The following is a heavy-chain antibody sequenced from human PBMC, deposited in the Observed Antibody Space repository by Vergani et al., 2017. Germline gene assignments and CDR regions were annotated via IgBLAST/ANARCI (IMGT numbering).Heavy chain of an antibody. V-gene: IGHV1-3*01. CDR3: ARVPGPGFWSGYYDY. Sequence: QVQLVQSGAEVKKPGASVKVSCKASGYTFTSYAMHWVRQAPGQRLEWMGWINAGNGNTKYSQKFQGRVTITRDTSASTAYMELSSLRSEDTAVYYCARVPGPGFWSGYYDYWGQGTLVTVSS. CDR1: GYTFTSYA. D-gene: IGHD3-3*01. CDR2: INAGNGNT. J-gene: IGHJ4*02.